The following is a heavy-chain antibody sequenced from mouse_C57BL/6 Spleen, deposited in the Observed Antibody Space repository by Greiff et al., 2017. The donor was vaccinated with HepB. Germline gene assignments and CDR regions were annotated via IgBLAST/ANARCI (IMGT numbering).Heavy chain of an antibody. CDR3: ARNYGSSYQYYFDY. V-gene: IGHV5-4*01. D-gene: IGHD1-1*01. Sequence: EVQRVESGGGLVKPGGSLKLSCAASGFTFSSYAMSWVRQTPEKRLEWVATISDGGSYTYYPDNVKGRFTISRDNAKNNLYLQMSHLKSEDTAMYYCARNYGSSYQYYFDYWGQGTTLTVSS. CDR2: ISDGGSYT. CDR1: GFTFSSYA. J-gene: IGHJ2*01.